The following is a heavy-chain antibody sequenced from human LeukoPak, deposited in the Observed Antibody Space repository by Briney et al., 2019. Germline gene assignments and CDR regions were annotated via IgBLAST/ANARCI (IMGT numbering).Heavy chain of an antibody. V-gene: IGHV4-61*02. CDR2: IYTSGSA. CDR1: GNSISSGDNY. D-gene: IGHD3-10*01. Sequence: SETLSLTCTVSGNSISSGDNYWSWIRQPAGKGLEWIGRIYTSGSANYNPSLKSRAIILIDTAKNHVSLNLSSVTAADTAVYYCARSDGYGLVGIWGQGTMVTVSS. J-gene: IGHJ3*02. CDR3: ARSDGYGLVGI.